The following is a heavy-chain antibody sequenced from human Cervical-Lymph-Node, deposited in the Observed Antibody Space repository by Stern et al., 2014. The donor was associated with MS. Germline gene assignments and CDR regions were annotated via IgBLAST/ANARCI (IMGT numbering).Heavy chain of an antibody. V-gene: IGHV4-31*03. CDR2: IHYSGST. J-gene: IGHJ4*02. CDR1: GGSISTSGYS. CDR3: ARSDRLWGSFDY. D-gene: IGHD3-16*01. Sequence: QLQLQDSGPGLVKPSQTLSLTCTVSGGSISTSGYSWSWIRQHPGKGLEWIGYIHYSGSTYDNPSLKSRCTISVDTSKNQFSLKLSSVTAADTALYYCARSDRLWGSFDYWGQGSLVTVSS.